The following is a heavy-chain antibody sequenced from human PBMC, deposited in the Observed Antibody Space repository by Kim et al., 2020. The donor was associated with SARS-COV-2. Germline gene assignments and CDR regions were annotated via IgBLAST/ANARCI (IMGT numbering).Heavy chain of an antibody. CDR1: GFTFSSYA. CDR2: ISYDGSNK. Sequence: GGSLRLSCAASGFTFSSYAMHWVRQAPGKGLEWVAVISYDGSNKYYVDSVKGRFTISRDNSKNTLYLQMNSLRAEDTAVYYCARDRSVVAGSSRSRDHLSRSRGFWFDPWGQGTLVTVSS. J-gene: IGHJ5*02. D-gene: IGHD6-19*01. CDR3: ARDRSVVAGSSRSRDHLSRSRGFWFDP. V-gene: IGHV3-30*04.